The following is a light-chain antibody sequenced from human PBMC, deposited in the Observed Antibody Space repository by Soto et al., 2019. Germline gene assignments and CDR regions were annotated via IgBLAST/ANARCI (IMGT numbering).Light chain of an antibody. CDR2: DNN. Sequence: QSVLTQPPSVSAAPGQKVTISCSGSSSNIGNNYVSWYQQLPGTATKLLIYDNNKRPSGIPDRFSGSKSGTSATLGITGLQTGDEDDYYCGTWDSSLSAVVFGGGTQLTVL. V-gene: IGLV1-51*01. J-gene: IGLJ2*01. CDR3: GTWDSSLSAVV. CDR1: SSNIGNNY.